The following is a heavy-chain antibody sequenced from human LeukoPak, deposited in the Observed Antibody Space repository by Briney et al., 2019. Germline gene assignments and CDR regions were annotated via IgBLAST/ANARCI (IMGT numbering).Heavy chain of an antibody. CDR2: INPNSRII. CDR3: VRDLVLVDTPGDDFDF. CDR1: GFPFNSYW. Sequence: PGGSLRLSCAASGFPFNSYWMHWVRHAPGKGLVWVARINPNSRIITYADSVRGRFTISRDNAKNTLSLQMNSLRAEDTAVYYCVRDLVLVDTPGDDFDFWGQGTLVTVSS. J-gene: IGHJ4*02. V-gene: IGHV3-74*03. D-gene: IGHD2-21*01.